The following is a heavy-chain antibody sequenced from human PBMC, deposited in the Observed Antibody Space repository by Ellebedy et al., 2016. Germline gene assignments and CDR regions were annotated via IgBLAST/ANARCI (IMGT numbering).Heavy chain of an antibody. V-gene: IGHV3-23*01. Sequence: GGSLRLSXTASGLNFNTFFMSWVRQAPGKGLEWVSTISAGSDTTRLADSVKGRFTISRDSSKNSVYLRMNNLRVEDTAVYYCRQGHYSGSWGQGTLVTVSS. J-gene: IGHJ4*02. CDR3: RQGHYSGS. CDR2: ISAGSDTT. CDR1: GLNFNTFF.